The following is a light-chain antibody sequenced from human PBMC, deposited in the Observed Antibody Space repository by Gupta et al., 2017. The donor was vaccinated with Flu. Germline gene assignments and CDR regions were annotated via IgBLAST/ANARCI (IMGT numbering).Light chain of an antibody. CDR2: MAS. Sequence: DIQMTQSPSSLAASVGDRVTLTCRASQSISTSLNWYQEKPGKAPKLLIYMASNLQSGVPSRFSGSGFGTDFSLTISSLQPEDFATYYCQQSYSTPYNFAPGTKLEIK. V-gene: IGKV1-39*01. CDR1: QSISTS. J-gene: IGKJ2*01. CDR3: QQSYSTPYN.